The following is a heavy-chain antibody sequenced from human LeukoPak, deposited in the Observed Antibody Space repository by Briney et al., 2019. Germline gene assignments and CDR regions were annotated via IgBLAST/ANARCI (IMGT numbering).Heavy chain of an antibody. CDR2: IYYTGST. J-gene: IGHJ5*02. V-gene: IGHV4-30-4*01. CDR1: GGSISSGDFY. CDR3: ARSVDGVYCGDDCYSRWFDP. D-gene: IGHD2-21*01. Sequence: SETLSLTCTVSGGSISSGDFYWSWIRQTPGKGLEWIGYIYYTGSTYYNPSLKSRVAISVGTSKNQFSLKLSSLTAADTAVYYCARSVDGVYCGDDCYSRWFDPWGQGTLVTVSS.